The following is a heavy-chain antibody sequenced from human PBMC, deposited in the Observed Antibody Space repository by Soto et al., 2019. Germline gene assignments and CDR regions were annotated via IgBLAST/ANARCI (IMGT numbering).Heavy chain of an antibody. V-gene: IGHV3-48*01. Sequence: QPGGSLRLSCAASGFTFSSYSMNWVCQAPGKGLEWVSYISSSSSTIYYADSVKGRFTISRDNAKNSLYLQMNSLRAEDTAVYYCARDSGYSYGPLDYWGQGTLVTVSS. CDR1: GFTFSSYS. J-gene: IGHJ4*02. CDR2: ISSSSSTI. D-gene: IGHD5-18*01. CDR3: ARDSGYSYGPLDY.